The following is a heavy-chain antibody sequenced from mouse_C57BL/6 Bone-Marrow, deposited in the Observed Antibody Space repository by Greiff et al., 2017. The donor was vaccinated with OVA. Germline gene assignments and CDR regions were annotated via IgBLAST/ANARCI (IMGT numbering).Heavy chain of an antibody. CDR3: ARVSYYSNYD. D-gene: IGHD2-5*01. J-gene: IGHJ3*01. CDR1: GYTFTDYY. Sequence: QVQLQQSGAELVRPGASVKLSCKASGYTFTDYYINWVKQRPGQGLEWIARIYPGSGSTYYNEKFKGKATLTAEKSSSTAYMQLSSLTSEDSAVYFCARVSYYSNYDWGQGTLVTVSA. CDR2: IYPGSGST. V-gene: IGHV1-76*01.